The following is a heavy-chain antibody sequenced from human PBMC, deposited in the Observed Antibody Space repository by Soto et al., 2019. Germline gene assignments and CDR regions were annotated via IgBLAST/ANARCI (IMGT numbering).Heavy chain of an antibody. CDR2: IIPIFGTA. CDR3: ASQTYYYDSSGYSAFDY. Sequence: SVKVSCKVSGYTLTELSMHWVRQAPGKGLEWMGGIIPIFGTAKYAQKFQGRVTITADESTSTAYMELSSLRSEDTAVYYCASQTYYYDSSGYSAFDYWGQGTLVTVSS. J-gene: IGHJ4*02. CDR1: GYTLTELS. V-gene: IGHV1-69*13. D-gene: IGHD3-22*01.